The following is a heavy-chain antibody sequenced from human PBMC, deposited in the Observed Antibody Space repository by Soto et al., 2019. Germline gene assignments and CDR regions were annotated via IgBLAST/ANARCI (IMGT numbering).Heavy chain of an antibody. J-gene: IGHJ5*02. Sequence: EVQVVESGGGLVQPGGSLRLSCTVSGFTVSNYYMSWVRQVPGKGLEWVSVIYTSGTTNYADSVKGRFTISRNNSKNTLYLQMNSLRAEDTAIYYCASLYHWGQGTLVTVS. V-gene: IGHV3-66*01. CDR1: GFTVSNYY. CDR3: ASLYH. CDR2: IYTSGTT.